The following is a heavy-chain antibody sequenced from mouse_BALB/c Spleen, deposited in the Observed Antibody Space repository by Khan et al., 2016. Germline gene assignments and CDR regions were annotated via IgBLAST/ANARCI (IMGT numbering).Heavy chain of an antibody. V-gene: IGHV2-6-7*01. D-gene: IGHD2-4*01. CDR3: ASYYDYDWGFAY. Sequence: VQLQESGPGLVAPSQSLSITCTVSDFSLTGFSVNWVRQPPGMGLEWLGVIWGDGSTDYNSALKSRLSFSKDDSKSQVFLKMNSLHAGDTARYFCASYYDYDWGFAYWGQGTLVTVSA. CDR2: IWGDGST. CDR1: DFSLTGFS. J-gene: IGHJ3*01.